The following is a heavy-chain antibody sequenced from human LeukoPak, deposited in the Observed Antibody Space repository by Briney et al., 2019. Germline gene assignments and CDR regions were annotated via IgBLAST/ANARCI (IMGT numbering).Heavy chain of an antibody. V-gene: IGHV3-30*02. J-gene: IGHJ6*03. Sequence: GGSLRLSCAASGFTFSSYGMHWVRQAPGKGLEWVAFIRYDGSNKYYADSVKGRFTISRDNSKNTLYLQMNSLRAEDTAAYYCAKAGVAGTGYYYMDVWGKGTTVTVSS. CDR3: AKAGVAGTGYYYMDV. CDR2: IRYDGSNK. D-gene: IGHD6-19*01. CDR1: GFTFSSYG.